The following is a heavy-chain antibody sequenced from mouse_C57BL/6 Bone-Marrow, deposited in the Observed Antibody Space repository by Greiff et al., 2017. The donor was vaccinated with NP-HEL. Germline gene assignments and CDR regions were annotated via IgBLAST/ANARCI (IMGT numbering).Heavy chain of an antibody. J-gene: IGHJ4*01. V-gene: IGHV2-3*01. CDR3: AKKGYGSSYGAMDY. CDR2: MWGDGST. CDR1: GFSLTSYG. Sequence: VQLVESGPGLVAPSQSLSITCTVSGFSLTSYGVSWVRQPPGKGLEWLGVMWGDGSTNYHSALISRLSISKDNSKSQVFLKLNSLQTDDTATYYCAKKGYGSSYGAMDYWGQGTSVTVSS. D-gene: IGHD1-1*01.